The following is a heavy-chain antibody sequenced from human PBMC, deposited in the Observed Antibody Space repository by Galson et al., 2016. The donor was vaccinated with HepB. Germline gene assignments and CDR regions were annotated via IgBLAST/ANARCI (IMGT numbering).Heavy chain of an antibody. D-gene: IGHD3-10*01. Sequence: SVKVSCKVSGGHFSNYALNWVRQAPGQGLEWMGGIISIFGPAYYAQKFQGAVTITADESTSTVYMELSSLRTEDTAVYFCARPDASNYYFYFWGQGTLVAVSS. CDR1: GGHFSNYA. V-gene: IGHV1-69*13. J-gene: IGHJ4*02. CDR3: ARPDASNYYFYF. CDR2: IISIFGPA.